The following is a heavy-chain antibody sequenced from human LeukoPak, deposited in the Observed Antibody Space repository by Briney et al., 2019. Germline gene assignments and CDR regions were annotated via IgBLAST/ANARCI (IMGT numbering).Heavy chain of an antibody. D-gene: IGHD1-26*01. J-gene: IGHJ4*02. V-gene: IGHV3-30-3*01. Sequence: GGSLRLSCAASGFTFSSYAMHWVRQALGKGLEWVAVISYDGSNKYYADSVKGRFTVSRDNSKNTLYLQMNSLRAEDTAVYYCARDFEEVEWELLSPHFDYWGQGTLVTVSS. CDR1: GFTFSSYA. CDR3: ARDFEEVEWELLSPHFDY. CDR2: ISYDGSNK.